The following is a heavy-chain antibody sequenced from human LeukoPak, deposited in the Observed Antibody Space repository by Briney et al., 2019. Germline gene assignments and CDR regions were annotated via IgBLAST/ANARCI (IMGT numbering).Heavy chain of an antibody. CDR2: TYHSGST. CDR3: ASPIYGDYTENGFDI. J-gene: IGHJ3*02. V-gene: IGHV4-34*01. Sequence: SETLSLTCAVYGGSFSGYYWSWIRQSPGKGLEWIGETYHSGSTNYNSSLKSRVTISLDTSKNQFSLKLNSVTAADTAVYYCASPIYGDYTENGFDIWGQGTMVTVSS. D-gene: IGHD4-17*01. CDR1: GGSFSGYY.